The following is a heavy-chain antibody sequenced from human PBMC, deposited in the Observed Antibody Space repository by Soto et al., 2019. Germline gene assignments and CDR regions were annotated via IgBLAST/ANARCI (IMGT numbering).Heavy chain of an antibody. CDR1: SGPDRSHN. V-gene: IGHV4-59*08. J-gene: IGHJ6*02. CDR2: VYYTGDT. CDR3: VSQGIDYLHGLVDV. Sequence: QVQLQQSGPRLVKPSETLSLTCTVSSGPDRSHNWGWIRQPPGSGLEWIGYVYYTGDTAYNPSLRGRVTISADTSTNDISLTLNSVTAADTAVYYCVSQGIDYLHGLVDVWGQGTTVSVSS. D-gene: IGHD4-17*01.